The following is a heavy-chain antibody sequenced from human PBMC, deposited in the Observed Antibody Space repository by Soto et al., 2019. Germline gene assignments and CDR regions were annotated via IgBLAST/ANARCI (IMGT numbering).Heavy chain of an antibody. CDR2: IDPSDSQT. D-gene: IGHD3-22*01. CDR1: GYSFAGYW. CDR3: ARQIYDSDTGPNFQYYFDS. Sequence: GESLKISCKGSGYSFAGYWITWVRQKPGKGLEWMGRIDPSDSQTYYSPSFRGHVTISVTKPTTTVFLQWSSLRASDTAMYYCARQIYDSDTGPNFQYYFDSWGQGTTVTVSS. J-gene: IGHJ4*02. V-gene: IGHV5-10-1*01.